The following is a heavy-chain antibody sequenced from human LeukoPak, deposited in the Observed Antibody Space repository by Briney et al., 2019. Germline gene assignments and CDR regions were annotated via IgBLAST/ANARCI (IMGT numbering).Heavy chain of an antibody. CDR1: GGSIGSDY. CDR2: IYYTGGT. Sequence: SETLSLTCTVSGGSIGSDYWTWIRQPPGKGLEYIGYIYYTGGTNYNPSLKSRVTMSVDTSKNQFSLKLSSVTAADTAVYFCAKYGNSGWVIDNWGQGTLVTVST. J-gene: IGHJ4*02. D-gene: IGHD6-19*01. CDR3: AKYGNSGWVIDN. V-gene: IGHV4-59*08.